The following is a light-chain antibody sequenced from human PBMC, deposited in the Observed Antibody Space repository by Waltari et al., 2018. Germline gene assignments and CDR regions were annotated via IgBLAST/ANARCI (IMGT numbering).Light chain of an antibody. CDR1: QDISNY. V-gene: IGKV1-9*01. CDR2: GAS. J-gene: IGKJ4*01. Sequence: DIQLTQSPSFLSASVGDRLTITCRASQDISNYLAWYQQKPGKAPSLLIYGASTLLSWVPSRFSGSGSGTEVTLTISSLQPEDFAAYYCQQLNSDPLTFGGGTKVEI. CDR3: QQLNSDPLT.